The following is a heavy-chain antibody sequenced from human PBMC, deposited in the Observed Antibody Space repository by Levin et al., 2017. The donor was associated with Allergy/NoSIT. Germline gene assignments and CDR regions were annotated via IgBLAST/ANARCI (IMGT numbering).Heavy chain of an antibody. V-gene: IGHV4-59*01. CDR3: ARPIRYGLVDAFDI. Sequence: KTSETLSLTCTISGGSISTYYWSWIRQPPGKGLEWIGYIYFSGSTTYNPSLKSRVTISLDTSKNQFSLNLRSVTAADTAVYHCARPIRYGLVDAFDIWGQGTMVTVSS. CDR1: GGSISTYY. D-gene: IGHD4-17*01. J-gene: IGHJ3*02. CDR2: IYFSGST.